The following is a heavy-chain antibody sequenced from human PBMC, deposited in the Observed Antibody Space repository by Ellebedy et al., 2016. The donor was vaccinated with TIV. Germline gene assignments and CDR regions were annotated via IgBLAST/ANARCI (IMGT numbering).Heavy chain of an antibody. CDR2: IYYSGST. CDR3: AKSLHYSSSSFFDF. V-gene: IGHV4-59*12. CDR1: GGSISGYY. Sequence: SETLSLTXTVSGGSISGYYWSWIRQPPGKGLEWIGYIYYSGSTYYNPSLKSRVTISVDTSKNQFSLKLSSVTAADTAVYYCAKSLHYSSSSFFDFWGQGTLVTVSS. J-gene: IGHJ4*02. D-gene: IGHD6-6*01.